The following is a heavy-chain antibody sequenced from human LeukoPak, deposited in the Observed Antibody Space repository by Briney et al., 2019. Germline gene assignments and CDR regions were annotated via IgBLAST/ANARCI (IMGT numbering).Heavy chain of an antibody. Sequence: GGSLRLSCAASVFTSSSYAMHWVRQAPGKGLEWVAVISYDGSNKYYADSVKSRFTISRDNSKNTLYLQMNRLRAEDTAVYYCARAPPRYCSGGSCYLPFDYWGQGTLVTVSS. D-gene: IGHD2-15*01. CDR2: ISYDGSNK. J-gene: IGHJ4*01. CDR1: VFTSSSYA. CDR3: ARAPPRYCSGGSCYLPFDY. V-gene: IGHV3-30-3*01.